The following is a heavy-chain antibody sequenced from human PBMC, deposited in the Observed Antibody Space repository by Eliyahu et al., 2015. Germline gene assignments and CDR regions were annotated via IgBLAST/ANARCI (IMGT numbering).Heavy chain of an antibody. D-gene: IGHD1-14*01. J-gene: IGHJ4*02. CDR2: ISTTGATT. Sequence: EVQLLDSGGDLVQPGGSLRLSCAASGFTFTNYAMSWVRRAPGKGLEWISAISTTGATTYYADSVKGRFTISRDNSKSMVYLQMNSLRAEDTAIYYCAKARVQGTKPGDYWGQGTLVTVSS. CDR3: AKARVQGTKPGDY. CDR1: GFTFTNYA. V-gene: IGHV3-23*01.